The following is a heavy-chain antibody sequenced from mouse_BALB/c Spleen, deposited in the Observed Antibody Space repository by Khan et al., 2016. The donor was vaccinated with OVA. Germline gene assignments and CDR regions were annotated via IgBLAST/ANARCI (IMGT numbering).Heavy chain of an antibody. CDR2: ISDSGSYT. D-gene: IGHD2-14*01. CDR1: GFTFSDYY. Sequence: EVELVESGGGLMKPGGSLKLSCAASGFTFSDYYMYWVRQTPEKRLEWVATISDSGSYTYYPDSVKGRFTISRDNAQNNVYLQMNSLKYEDTAMYYGAREAGRYMYAWFDYWGQGTLVTVSA. J-gene: IGHJ3*01. V-gene: IGHV5-4*02. CDR3: AREAGRYMYAWFDY.